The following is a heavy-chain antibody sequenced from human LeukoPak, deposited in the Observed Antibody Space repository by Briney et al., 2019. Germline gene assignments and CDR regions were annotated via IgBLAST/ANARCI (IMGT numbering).Heavy chain of an antibody. CDR2: IYYSGST. D-gene: IGHD3-16*01. V-gene: IGHV4-59*12. Sequence: PSETLSLTCTVSGGSISSYYWSWIRQPPGKGLEWIGYIYYSGSTNYNPSLKSRVTISVDTSKNQFSLKLSSVTAADTAVYYCARSSLRLRLGEYYFDYWGQGTLVTVSS. CDR1: GGSISSYY. J-gene: IGHJ4*02. CDR3: ARSSLRLRLGEYYFDY.